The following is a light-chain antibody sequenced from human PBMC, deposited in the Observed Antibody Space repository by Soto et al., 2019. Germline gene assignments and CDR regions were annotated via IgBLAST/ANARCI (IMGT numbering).Light chain of an antibody. V-gene: IGKV1-9*01. CDR2: GGS. CDR3: QKVHSYPRN. J-gene: IGKJ5*01. CDR1: QGIGRF. Sequence: DIQVTHSPSSLSASVFSRVNVTFLASQGIGRFLACYQQRPGKAPKLLIYGGSTVPCGVPSRFSGTGSGMDFTLTISSLQPEDFATYYCQKVHSYPRNFGQGQRREIK.